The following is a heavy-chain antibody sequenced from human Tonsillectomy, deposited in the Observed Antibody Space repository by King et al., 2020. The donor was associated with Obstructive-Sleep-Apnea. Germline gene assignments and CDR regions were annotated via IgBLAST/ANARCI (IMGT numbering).Heavy chain of an antibody. D-gene: IGHD6-19*01. CDR1: GFTFGDYA. V-gene: IGHV3-49*03. J-gene: IGHJ6*02. CDR3: TRPWVWLVPPVVDYYYGVDV. Sequence: VQLVESGGGLVQPGRSLRLSCTASGFTFGDYAMSWFRQAPGKGLEWVGFIRSKAYGGTTEYAASVKGRFTISRDDSKSIAYLQMNSLKTEDTAVYYCTRPWVWLVPPVVDYYYGVDVWGQGTTVTVSS. CDR2: IRSKAYGGTT.